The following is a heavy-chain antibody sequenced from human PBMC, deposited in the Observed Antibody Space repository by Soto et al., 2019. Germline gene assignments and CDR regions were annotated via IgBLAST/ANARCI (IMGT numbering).Heavy chain of an antibody. Sequence: QVQLQESGPGLVKPSETLSLTCTVSGGSITSYYWGWIRQPPGKGLEWIGYVFYSGITGYNPSLKSRVTISVDASKNLFSLKLISVTAADTAVYYCARDQNGSTYFDYWGQGTLVTVSS. V-gene: IGHV4-59*01. CDR1: GGSITSYY. CDR3: ARDQNGSTYFDY. J-gene: IGHJ4*02. D-gene: IGHD1-26*01. CDR2: VFYSGIT.